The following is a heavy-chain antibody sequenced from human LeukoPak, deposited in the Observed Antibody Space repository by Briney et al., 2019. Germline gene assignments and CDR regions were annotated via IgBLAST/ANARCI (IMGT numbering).Heavy chain of an antibody. D-gene: IGHD2-2*01. Sequence: SETLSLTCTVSGGSISSYYWSWIRQPAGKGLEWIGRIYTSGTTNYNPSLKSRVTMSVDTSKKQFSLKLSSVTAADTAIYYCARGYQLLAYYIDVSGEGTTVTVSS. J-gene: IGHJ6*03. CDR2: IYTSGTT. CDR1: GGSISSYY. V-gene: IGHV4-4*07. CDR3: ARGYQLLAYYIDV.